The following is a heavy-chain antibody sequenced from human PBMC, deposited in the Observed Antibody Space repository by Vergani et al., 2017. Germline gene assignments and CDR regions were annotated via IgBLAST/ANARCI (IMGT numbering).Heavy chain of an antibody. J-gene: IGHJ4*02. CDR2: IYPADSDT. Sequence: EVELVQSGPEMRKPGESLKISCKGSEYSFGNYWIGWVRQMPGKGLEWMGIIYPADSDTRYRPSFQGQVTISADKSISTAFLQWDSLKASDTALYYCARHTTYTDSWGQGTLVTVSS. D-gene: IGHD1-1*01. CDR3: ARHTTYTDS. V-gene: IGHV5-51*06. CDR1: EYSFGNYW.